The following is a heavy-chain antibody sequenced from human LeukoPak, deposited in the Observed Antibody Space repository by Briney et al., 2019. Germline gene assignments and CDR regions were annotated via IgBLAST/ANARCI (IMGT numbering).Heavy chain of an antibody. D-gene: IGHD6-13*01. CDR3: ARLLRNIAAAVYYFDY. J-gene: IGHJ4*02. V-gene: IGHV1-2*02. CDR2: ISPESGVT. Sequence: ASVKVSCKASGYTFTGYYMHWVRQAPGQGLEWMGWISPESGVTNYAQKFQGRVTMTRDTSISTAYMELSSLRCDDTAVYYCARLLRNIAAAVYYFDYWGQGTLVTVSS. CDR1: GYTFTGYY.